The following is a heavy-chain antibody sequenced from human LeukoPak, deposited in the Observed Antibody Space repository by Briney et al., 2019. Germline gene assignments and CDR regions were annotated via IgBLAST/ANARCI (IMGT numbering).Heavy chain of an antibody. CDR1: GGSISSYY. CDR3: ARGDLAAYFDY. J-gene: IGHJ4*02. D-gene: IGHD6-13*01. Sequence: SETLSLTCTVSGGSISSYYWSWLRQPPGKGLEWIGYIYYSGSTNYNPSLKSRVTISVDTSKNQFSLKLSSVTAADTAVYYCARGDLAAYFDYWGQGTLVTVSS. V-gene: IGHV4-59*01. CDR2: IYYSGST.